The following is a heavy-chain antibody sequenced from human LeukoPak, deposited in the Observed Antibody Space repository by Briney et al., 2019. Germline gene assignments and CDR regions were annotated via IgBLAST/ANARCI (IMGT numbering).Heavy chain of an antibody. CDR1: RFTFSSFA. Sequence: GGSLRLSCAASRFTFSSFAMSWVRQVPEKGLEWVSGISGSGANTYYADSVKGRFTISRDNSNNILYLQMNSLRADDTAVYYCAKGPHITMTYNWFDPWGQGTLVTVSS. D-gene: IGHD3-22*01. J-gene: IGHJ5*02. CDR3: AKGPHITMTYNWFDP. CDR2: ISGSGANT. V-gene: IGHV3-23*01.